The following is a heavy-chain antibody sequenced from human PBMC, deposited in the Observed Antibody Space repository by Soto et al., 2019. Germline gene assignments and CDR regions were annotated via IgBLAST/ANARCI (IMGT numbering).Heavy chain of an antibody. D-gene: IGHD3-3*01. V-gene: IGHV5-51*01. CDR2: IYPSDSDT. CDR3: ARGGVSTRTFDY. J-gene: IGHJ4*02. CDR1: GYNFAGYW. Sequence: GESLKISCKGSGYNFAGYWIAWVRQMPGKGLELMGIIYPSDSDTRYRPSFQGQVTISADKSISSAYLQWSSLRASDTAMYYCARGGVSTRTFDYWGQGTPVTV.